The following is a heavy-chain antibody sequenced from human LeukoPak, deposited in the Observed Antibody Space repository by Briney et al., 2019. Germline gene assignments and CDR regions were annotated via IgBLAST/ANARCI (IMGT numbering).Heavy chain of an antibody. CDR2: INPSGGST. Sequence: ASASVFSKASEYTYTSYYMHWVRQPPGQGLERMGVINPSGGSTSCAEKFQGRVTMTRDTATSTIYMELSSLRSEDSAVYYCARGPYSNKWYWFDPWGQGTLLTVPS. D-gene: IGHD6-13*01. J-gene: IGHJ5*02. CDR3: ARGPYSNKWYWFDP. V-gene: IGHV1-46*01. CDR1: EYTYTSYY.